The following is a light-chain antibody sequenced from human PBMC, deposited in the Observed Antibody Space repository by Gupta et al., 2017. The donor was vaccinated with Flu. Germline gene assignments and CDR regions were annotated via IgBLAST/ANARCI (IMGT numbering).Light chain of an antibody. Sequence: GERVTLTCRASQAITTYLAWYQQKPGKAPKLLIDDGSNRTTGIPPRFSGSGSGTRFTLTINSLEPDDFAVYYCQQHVNGPQTFGRGTKVEI. CDR2: DGS. CDR1: QAITTY. CDR3: QQHVNGPQT. V-gene: IGKV3-11*01. J-gene: IGKJ2*01.